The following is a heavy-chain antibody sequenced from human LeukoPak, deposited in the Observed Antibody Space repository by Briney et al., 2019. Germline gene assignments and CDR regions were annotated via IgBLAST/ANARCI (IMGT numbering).Heavy chain of an antibody. D-gene: IGHD3-3*01. CDR1: GGSLSSYY. CDR3: ARWSGAPNVDTLYFDY. CDR2: IYHSGST. Sequence: SETLSLTCTVSGGSLSSYYWSWIRQPPGKGLEWIGYIYHSGSTNYNPSLKSRVTISVDTSKNQFSLKLSSVTAADTAVYYCARWSGAPNVDTLYFDYWGQGTLVTVSS. V-gene: IGHV4-59*12. J-gene: IGHJ4*02.